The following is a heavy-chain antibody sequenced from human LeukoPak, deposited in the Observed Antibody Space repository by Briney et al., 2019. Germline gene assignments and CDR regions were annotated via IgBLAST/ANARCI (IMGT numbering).Heavy chain of an antibody. J-gene: IGHJ5*02. Sequence: SQTLSLTCTVSGGSISSGDYYWSWIRQPPGKGLEWIGYIYYSGSTYYNPSLKGRVTISVDTSKNQFSLKLSSVTAADTAVYYCARDPVWFGELLGWFDPWGQGTLVTVSS. CDR3: ARDPVWFGELLGWFDP. V-gene: IGHV4-30-4*01. CDR2: IYYSGST. CDR1: GGSISSGDYY. D-gene: IGHD3-10*01.